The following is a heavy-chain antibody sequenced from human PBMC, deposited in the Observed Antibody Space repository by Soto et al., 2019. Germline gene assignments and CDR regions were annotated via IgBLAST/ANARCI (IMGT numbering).Heavy chain of an antibody. CDR3: AKDLESVDDSNYPNCFDP. J-gene: IGHJ5*02. D-gene: IGHD4-4*01. Sequence: GGSLRLSCAASGFTFSDYYMSWIRQAPGKGLEWVSYISSSGSTIYYADSVKGRFTISRDNAKNSLYLQMNSLRAEDTAVYYCAKDLESVDDSNYPNCFDPWGQGTLVTVSS. V-gene: IGHV3-11*01. CDR2: ISSSGSTI. CDR1: GFTFSDYY.